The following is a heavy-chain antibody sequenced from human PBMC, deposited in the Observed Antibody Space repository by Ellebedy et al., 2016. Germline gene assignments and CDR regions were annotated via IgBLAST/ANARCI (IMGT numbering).Heavy chain of an antibody. CDR2: IYYSGST. CDR1: GGSISSYY. D-gene: IGHD6-19*01. Sequence: SETLSLTCTVSGGSISSYYWSWIRQHPGKGLEWIGYIYYSGSTYYNPSLKSRVTISVDTSKNQFSLKLSSVTAADTAVYYCAKWNGGWYAFEVWGQGTMVTVSS. CDR3: AKWNGGWYAFEV. V-gene: IGHV4-59*06. J-gene: IGHJ3*01.